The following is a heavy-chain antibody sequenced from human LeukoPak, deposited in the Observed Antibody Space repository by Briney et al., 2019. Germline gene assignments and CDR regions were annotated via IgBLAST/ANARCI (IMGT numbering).Heavy chain of an antibody. J-gene: IGHJ4*02. CDR3: ARDPFDFWSGSILD. D-gene: IGHD3-3*01. V-gene: IGHV4-61*02. CDR2: IYPSGTT. CDR1: GDSIGSHY. Sequence: SQTLSLTCTVSGDSIGSHYWSWIRQPAGQGLEWIERIYPSGTTNYNPSLKSRVTISIDTSKNQFSLKLSSVTAADTAVYYCARDPFDFWSGSILDWGQGTLVTVSS.